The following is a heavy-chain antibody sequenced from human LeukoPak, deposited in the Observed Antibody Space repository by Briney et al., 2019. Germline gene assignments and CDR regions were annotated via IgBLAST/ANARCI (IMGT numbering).Heavy chain of an antibody. V-gene: IGHV3-7*01. CDR3: ARSVTAATGDGFDI. Sequence: GGSLRLSCEGSGFTFSNYWMGWVRQAPGKGLQWVANIKTDGSEKYYVDSVKGRFTISRDNAKNSLYLQMNSLRAEDTAVYYCARSVTAATGDGFDIWGQGTMVTVSS. CDR1: GFTFSNYW. J-gene: IGHJ3*02. D-gene: IGHD2-15*01. CDR2: IKTDGSEK.